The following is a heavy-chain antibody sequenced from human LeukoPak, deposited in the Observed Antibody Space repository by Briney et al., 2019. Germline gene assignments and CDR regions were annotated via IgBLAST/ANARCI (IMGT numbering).Heavy chain of an antibody. J-gene: IGHJ4*02. CDR1: GGSISSGGYS. V-gene: IGHV4-30-2*01. Sequence: PSETLSLTCAVSGGSISSGGYSWSWIRQPPGKGLEWIGYIYHSGSTYYNPSLKSRVTISVDRSKNQFSLKLSSVTAADTAVYYCARDATYYYDSSGYYFDYWGQGTLVTVSS. CDR3: ARDATYYYDSSGYYFDY. CDR2: IYHSGST. D-gene: IGHD3-22*01.